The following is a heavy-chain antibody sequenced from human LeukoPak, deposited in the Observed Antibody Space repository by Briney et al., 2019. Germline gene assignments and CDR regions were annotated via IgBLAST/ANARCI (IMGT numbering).Heavy chain of an antibody. V-gene: IGHV4-38-2*02. J-gene: IGHJ4*02. CDR1: GYSISSGYY. Sequence: SETLSLTCSVSGYSISSGYYWGWTRQPPGKGLEWIGSIYQSGSTYYNPSLKSRVTISVDTSKNQFSLKLSSVTAADTAVYYCARLAWGRLDYWGQGTLVTASS. D-gene: IGHD7-27*01. CDR2: IYQSGST. CDR3: ARLAWGRLDY.